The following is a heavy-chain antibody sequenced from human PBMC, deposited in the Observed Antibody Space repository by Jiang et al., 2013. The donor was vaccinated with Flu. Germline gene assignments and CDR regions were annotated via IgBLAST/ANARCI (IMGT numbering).Heavy chain of an antibody. Sequence: LLKPSETLSLTCAVYGGSFSGYYWSWIRQPPGKGLEWIGEINHSGSTNYNPSLKSRVTISVDTSKNQFSLKLSSVTAADTAVYYCARHPNSSGWVVILDYWGQGTLVTVSS. CDR1: GGSFSGYY. D-gene: IGHD6-19*01. V-gene: IGHV4-34*01. CDR3: ARHPNSSGWVVILDY. CDR2: INHSGST. J-gene: IGHJ4*02.